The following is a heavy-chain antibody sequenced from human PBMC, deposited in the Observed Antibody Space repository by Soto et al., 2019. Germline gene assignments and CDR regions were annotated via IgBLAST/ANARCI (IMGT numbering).Heavy chain of an antibody. CDR2: IHSGGST. Sequence: EVQLVESGGGLVQPGGSLRLSCAASGFTVSSNYMSWVRQAPGKGLEWVSVIHSGGSTYYADSVKGRFTISRDNSKNTLYLQMNRRRAEDTAVYYCARGGSYGGTSEGEIDYWGQGTLVTVSS. J-gene: IGHJ4*02. V-gene: IGHV3-66*01. CDR1: GFTVSSNY. D-gene: IGHD4-17*01. CDR3: ARGGSYGGTSEGEIDY.